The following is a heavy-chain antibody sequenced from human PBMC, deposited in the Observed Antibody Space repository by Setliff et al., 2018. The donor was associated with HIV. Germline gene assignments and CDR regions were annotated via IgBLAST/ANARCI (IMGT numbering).Heavy chain of an antibody. CDR2: TYISGNS. Sequence: PSDTLSLTCSVSGGPIRSGDYYWTWIRQPAGKGLEWIGHTYISGNSNYNPSLTSRVTISIDTSKNQFSLKLSSVTAADTAVYYCARDLRDLSDYGDAYYYYMDVWGKGTKVTVSS. V-gene: IGHV4-61*09. CDR1: GGPIRSGDYY. D-gene: IGHD4-17*01. CDR3: ARDLRDLSDYGDAYYYYMDV. J-gene: IGHJ6*03.